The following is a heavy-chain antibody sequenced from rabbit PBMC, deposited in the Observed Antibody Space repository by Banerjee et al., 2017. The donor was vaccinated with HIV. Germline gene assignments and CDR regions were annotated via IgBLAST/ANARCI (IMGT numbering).Heavy chain of an antibody. Sequence: QEQLVESGGGLVKPGASLTLTCKASGFSFSSGYYISWVRQAPGKGLEWIACIDTNDGDTDYANWPKGRFTISKTSSTTVTLQMTSLTAADTATYFCARNYVNAFDPWGPGTLVTVS. CDR1: GFSFSSGYY. V-gene: IGHV1S45*01. CDR2: IDTNDGDT. D-gene: IGHD1-1*01. J-gene: IGHJ2*01. CDR3: ARNYVNAFDP.